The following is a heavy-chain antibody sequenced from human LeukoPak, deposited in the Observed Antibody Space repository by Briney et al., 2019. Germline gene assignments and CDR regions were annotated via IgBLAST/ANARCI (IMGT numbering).Heavy chain of an antibody. Sequence: PGGSLRLSCAASGFTVSSNYMSWVRQAPGKGLEWVSVIYSGGSTYYADSVKGRFTISRDNSKNTLYLQMNSLRAEDTAVYYCARGLRWLPIDYWDQGTLVTVSS. D-gene: IGHD5-12*01. CDR2: IYSGGST. CDR1: GFTVSSNY. CDR3: ARGLRWLPIDY. V-gene: IGHV3-66*01. J-gene: IGHJ4*02.